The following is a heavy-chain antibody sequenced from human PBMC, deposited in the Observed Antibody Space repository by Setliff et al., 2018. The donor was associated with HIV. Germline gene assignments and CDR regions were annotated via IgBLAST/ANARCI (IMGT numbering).Heavy chain of an antibody. CDR3: ARHRASSSGFPLDF. V-gene: IGHV4-39*01. CDR1: GDSIGSNTFY. J-gene: IGHJ4*02. CDR2: INHSGNT. Sequence: SETLSLTCSVYGDSIGSNTFYWGWLRQPTGKEPEWIGSINHSGNTSYYPSLKSRVTMSVDTSKNQFSLRLSSGTATYTAVYYCARHRASSSGFPLDFWGQGILVTVSS. D-gene: IGHD6-6*01.